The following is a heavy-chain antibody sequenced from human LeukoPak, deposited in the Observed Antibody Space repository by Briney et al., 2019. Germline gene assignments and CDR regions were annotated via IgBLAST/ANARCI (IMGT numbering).Heavy chain of an antibody. D-gene: IGHD5-12*01. CDR1: GFTFSSYA. J-gene: IGHJ4*02. CDR2: ISGSGGST. Sequence: GSLRLSFSASGFTFSSYAMSWVRQGPGKGLEWVSAISGSGGSTYYADSVKGRFTISRDNSKNTLYLQMNSLRAEDTAVYYCAKPPRGYVGYWGQGTLVTVSS. V-gene: IGHV3-23*01. CDR3: AKPPRGYVGY.